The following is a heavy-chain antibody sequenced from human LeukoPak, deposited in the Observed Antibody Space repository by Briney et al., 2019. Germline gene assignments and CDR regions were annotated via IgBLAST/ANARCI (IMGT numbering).Heavy chain of an antibody. CDR1: GGTFSRYA. CDR3: ASLLGSNWFDP. CDR2: IIPIFGTA. Sequence: ASVKVSCKASGGTFSRYAISWVRQAPGQGLEWMGGIIPIFGTANYAQKFQGRVTITADESTSTAYMELSSLRSEDTAVYYCASLLGSNWFDPWGQGTLVTVSS. D-gene: IGHD3-10*01. V-gene: IGHV1-69*13. J-gene: IGHJ5*02.